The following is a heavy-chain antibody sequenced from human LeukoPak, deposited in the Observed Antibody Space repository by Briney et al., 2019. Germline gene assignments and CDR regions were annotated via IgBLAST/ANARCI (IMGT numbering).Heavy chain of an antibody. CDR2: IKQDGSEK. D-gene: IGHD2/OR15-2a*01. V-gene: IGHV3-7*03. J-gene: IGHJ4*02. Sequence: PGGSLRLSCAAPGFTFSSYWISWVRQAPGKGLEWVANIKQDGSEKYYVDSVKGRFTISRDNAKNSLYLQMNSLRAEDTAVYYCARDFFPFDYWGQGTLVTVSS. CDR1: GFTFSSYW. CDR3: ARDFFPFDY.